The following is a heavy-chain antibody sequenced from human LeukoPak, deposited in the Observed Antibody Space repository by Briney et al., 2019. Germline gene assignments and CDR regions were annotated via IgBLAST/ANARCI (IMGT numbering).Heavy chain of an antibody. V-gene: IGHV3-66*03. CDR2: IRDSGEA. CDR3: ARDRAANQDWVEFDP. Sequence: PGGSLRLSCAVSGFIVSDYYMSWVRRAPGKGLEWVGLIRDSGEAFYADFARGRFAISRDESENTLYLQMNSLRVEDTAVYFCARDRAANQDWVEFDPWGQGTPVIVSS. CDR1: GFIVSDYY. J-gene: IGHJ5*02. D-gene: IGHD3/OR15-3a*01.